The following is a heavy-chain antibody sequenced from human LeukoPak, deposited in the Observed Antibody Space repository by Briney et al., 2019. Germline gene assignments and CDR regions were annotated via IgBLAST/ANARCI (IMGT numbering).Heavy chain of an antibody. Sequence: SETLSLTCTVSGGSISSSSYYWGWIRQPPGKGLEWIGEINHSGSTNYNPSLKSRVTISVDTSKNQFSLKLSSVTAADTAVYYCARWGGEAAAAPNWFDPWGQGTLVTVSS. CDR3: ARWGGEAAAAPNWFDP. V-gene: IGHV4-39*07. D-gene: IGHD6-13*01. J-gene: IGHJ5*02. CDR1: GGSISSSSYY. CDR2: INHSGST.